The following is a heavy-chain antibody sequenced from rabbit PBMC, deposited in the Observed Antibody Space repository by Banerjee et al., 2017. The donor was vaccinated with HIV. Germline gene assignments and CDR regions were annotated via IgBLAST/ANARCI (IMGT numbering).Heavy chain of an antibody. CDR2: IYGGRSGST. Sequence: QSLEESGGDLVKPGASLTLTCIASGFTITSSYYMCWVRQAPGKGLEWIGCIYGGRSGSTYYASWAKGRFTISKTSSTTVTLQMTSLTAADTATYFCARHARSSYHTLNLWGPGTLVTVS. V-gene: IGHV1S40*01. J-gene: IGHJ4*01. CDR1: GFTITSSYY. D-gene: IGHD8-1*01. CDR3: ARHARSSYHTLNL.